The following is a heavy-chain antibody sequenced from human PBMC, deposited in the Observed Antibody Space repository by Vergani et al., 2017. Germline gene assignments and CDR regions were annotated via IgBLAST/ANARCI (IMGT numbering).Heavy chain of an antibody. D-gene: IGHD2-21*01. CDR1: GGSFSTGGQS. CDR3: ARDGGEYHKDALDV. CDR2: IYTSGAT. Sequence: QVQLQESGPGLVKPSQTLSLTCTVSGGSFSTGGQSWTWLRQSAGKGLEWIGRIYTSGATNYNPSLRSRAIMSVDASKKHFSLKLTSVTAADTAVYYCARDGGEYHKDALDVWGKGTKVTVTS. J-gene: IGHJ3*01. V-gene: IGHV4-61*02.